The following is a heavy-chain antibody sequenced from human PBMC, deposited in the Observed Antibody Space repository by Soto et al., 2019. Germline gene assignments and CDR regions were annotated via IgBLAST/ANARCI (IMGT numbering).Heavy chain of an antibody. CDR3: ARVAIVEPPYYYYYGMDV. V-gene: IGHV1-2*02. J-gene: IGHJ6*02. CDR1: GYTFTGYY. CDR2: INPNSGGT. D-gene: IGHD1-26*01. Sequence: ASVKVSCKASGYTFTGYYMHWVRQAPGQGLEWMGWINPNSGGTNYAQKFQGRVTVTRDTSISTAYMELSRLRSDDTAVYYCARVAIVEPPYYYYYGMDVWGQGTTVTVSS.